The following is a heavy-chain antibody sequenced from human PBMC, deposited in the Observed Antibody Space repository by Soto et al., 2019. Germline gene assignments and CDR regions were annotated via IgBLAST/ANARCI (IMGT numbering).Heavy chain of an antibody. Sequence: EVQLVESGGGLLQPGGSLRVSCAASGFTVSSSYMSWVRQAPGKGLEWVATLYSAGDTYYADSVKGRFTISRENSQNTLYLQMNSLKVEDTAVYHCARVVESNVWNGYWFFDLWGRGTLVTVSS. CDR2: LYSAGDT. CDR3: ARVVESNVWNGYWFFDL. V-gene: IGHV3-53*01. D-gene: IGHD3-16*01. CDR1: GFTVSSSY. J-gene: IGHJ2*01.